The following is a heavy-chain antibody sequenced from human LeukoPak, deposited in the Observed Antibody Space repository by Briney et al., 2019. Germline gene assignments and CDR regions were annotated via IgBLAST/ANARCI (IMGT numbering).Heavy chain of an antibody. CDR3: TSTVTIISPFDY. Sequence: PGGSLRLSCAASGSTFSNAWMSWVRQAPGKGLEWVGRIKSKTDGGTTDYAAPVKGRFTISRDDSKNTLYLQMNSLKTEDTAVYYCTSTVTIISPFDYWGQGTLVTVSS. CDR1: GSTFSNAW. V-gene: IGHV3-15*01. CDR2: IKSKTDGGTT. J-gene: IGHJ4*02. D-gene: IGHD4-17*01.